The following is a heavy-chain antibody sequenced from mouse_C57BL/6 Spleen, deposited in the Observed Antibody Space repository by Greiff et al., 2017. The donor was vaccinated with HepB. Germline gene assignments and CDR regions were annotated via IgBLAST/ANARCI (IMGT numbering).Heavy chain of an antibody. CDR3: ARHEGWDYYGSLYWYFDV. Sequence: QVQLKQSGAELVKPGASVKLSCKASGYTFTEYTIHWVKQRSGQGLEWIGWFYPGSGSIKYNEKFKDKATLTADKSSSTVYMELSRFTSEDYAVYFGARHEGWDYYGSLYWYFDVWGTGTTVTVSS. V-gene: IGHV1-62-2*01. CDR1: GYTFTEYT. J-gene: IGHJ1*03. CDR2: FYPGSGSI. D-gene: IGHD1-1*01.